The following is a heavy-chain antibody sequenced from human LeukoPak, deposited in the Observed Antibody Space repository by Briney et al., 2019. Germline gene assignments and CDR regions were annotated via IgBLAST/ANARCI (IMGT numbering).Heavy chain of an antibody. Sequence: PGGSLPLSCAASGFTFSSYAMSWLRQAPGKGLEWVSVISGSDDSTYSADPVKGRFTISSDNSKNTLFLQMNSLRAEDTALYYCAKAGHSSSWAWADYWGQGTLVTVSS. D-gene: IGHD6-13*01. V-gene: IGHV3-23*01. CDR1: GFTFSSYA. CDR3: AKAGHSSSWAWADY. J-gene: IGHJ4*02. CDR2: ISGSDDST.